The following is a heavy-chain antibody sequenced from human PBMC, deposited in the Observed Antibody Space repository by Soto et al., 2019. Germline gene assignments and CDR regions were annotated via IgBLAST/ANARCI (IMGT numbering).Heavy chain of an antibody. CDR2: IYWDDDK. D-gene: IGHD4-17*01. CDR1: GFSLSTSGVG. CDR3: AHTLHDYGDYMESYYFDY. J-gene: IGHJ4*02. Sequence: QITLKESGPTLVKPTQTLTLTCTFSGFSLSTSGVGVGWIRQPPGKALEWLALIYWDDDKRYSPSLKSRLTITKDTSKNQVVLTMTNMDPVDTATYYCAHTLHDYGDYMESYYFDYWGQGTLVTVSS. V-gene: IGHV2-5*02.